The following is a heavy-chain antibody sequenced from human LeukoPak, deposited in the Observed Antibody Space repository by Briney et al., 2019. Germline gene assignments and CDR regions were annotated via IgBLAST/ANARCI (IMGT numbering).Heavy chain of an antibody. Sequence: GGSLRLSCAASGFSFSSYVMHWVRQAPGKGLEWVAFIQYDGNNKYYADSVKGRFTISRDNSKNTLYLQMNSLRAEDTAVYYCAKEGLDGGGFDYWGQGTLVTVSS. CDR1: GFSFSSYV. D-gene: IGHD3-16*01. CDR2: IQYDGNNK. J-gene: IGHJ4*02. V-gene: IGHV3-30*02. CDR3: AKEGLDGGGFDY.